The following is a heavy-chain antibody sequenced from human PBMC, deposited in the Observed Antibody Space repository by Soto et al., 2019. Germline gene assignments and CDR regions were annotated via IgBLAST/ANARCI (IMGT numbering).Heavy chain of an antibody. J-gene: IGHJ4*02. V-gene: IGHV3-48*03. CDR3: VRGCLYNTSVDLSESGY. CDR1: GFTFSIFE. D-gene: IGHD3-16*01. CDR2: ISSNGETA. Sequence: GVSLRLSCAPSGFTFSIFEMNWVRQAPGKGPEWVSYISSNGETAYYADSVKGRFIISRDNAKNSLHLQLNSLRAEDTAVYYCVRGCLYNTSVDLSESGYWGWGALVTVSS.